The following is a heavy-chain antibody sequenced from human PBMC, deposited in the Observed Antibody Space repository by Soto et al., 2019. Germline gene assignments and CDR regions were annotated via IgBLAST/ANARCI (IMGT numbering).Heavy chain of an antibody. J-gene: IGHJ6*02. CDR3: ARVEAVAGIYNYHGLDV. CDR1: GFTFSSYA. V-gene: IGHV3-23*01. CDR2: ISGSGGST. Sequence: GGSLRLSCAASGFTFSSYAMSWVRQAPGKGLEWVSTISGSGGSTHYADSVKGRFTISRDNSKNTLYLQMNSLRAEDTAIYYCARVEAVAGIYNYHGLDVWGQGTAVTVSS. D-gene: IGHD6-19*01.